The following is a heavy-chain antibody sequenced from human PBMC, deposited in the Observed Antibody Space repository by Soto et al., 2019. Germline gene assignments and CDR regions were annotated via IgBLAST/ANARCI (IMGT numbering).Heavy chain of an antibody. V-gene: IGHV1-69*13. CDR2: IIPIFGTA. D-gene: IGHD5-18*01. CDR3: ARDSYETLAPFDY. Sequence: ASVKVSCKASGGTFSSYAISWVRQAPGQGLEWMGGIIPIFGTANYAQKFQGRVTITADESTSTAYMELSSLRSEDTAVYYCARDSYETLAPFDYWGKVSLVTVAS. J-gene: IGHJ4*02. CDR1: GGTFSSYA.